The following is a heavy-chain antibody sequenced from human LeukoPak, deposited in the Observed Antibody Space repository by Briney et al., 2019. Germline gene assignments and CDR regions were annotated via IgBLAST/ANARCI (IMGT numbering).Heavy chain of an antibody. D-gene: IGHD3-10*01. CDR3: ARGGYYYDSGSYYNHFDY. Sequence: ASVKVSCKASGYTFTSYYIHWVRQAHGQGLEWMGVFNPNTGRPTYAQKFQGRVTMTSGTSTNTVYMEFSSLRSEDTAVYYCARGGYYYDSGSYYNHFDYWGQGTLVTVSS. V-gene: IGHV1-46*01. CDR2: FNPNTGRP. CDR1: GYTFTSYY. J-gene: IGHJ4*02.